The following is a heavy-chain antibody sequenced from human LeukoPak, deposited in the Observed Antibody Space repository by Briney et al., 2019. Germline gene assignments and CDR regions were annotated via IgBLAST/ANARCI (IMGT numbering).Heavy chain of an antibody. CDR1: GYTFTGYY. V-gene: IGHV1-2*02. J-gene: IGHJ4*02. D-gene: IGHD6-6*01. CDR3: ARDVRGIAARAGGY. Sequence: ASVKVSCKAPGYTFTGYYMHWVRQAPGQGLEWMGWINPNSGGTNYAQKFQGRVTMTRDTSISTAYMELSRLRSDDTAVYYCARDVRGIAARAGGYWGQGTLVTVSS. CDR2: INPNSGGT.